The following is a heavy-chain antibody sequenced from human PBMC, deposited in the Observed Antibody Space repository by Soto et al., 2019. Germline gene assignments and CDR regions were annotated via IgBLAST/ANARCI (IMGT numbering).Heavy chain of an antibody. CDR1: GFTFTSYW. CDR3: ARVGIGADHCDC. V-gene: IGHV3-74*01. D-gene: IGHD3-16*01. Sequence: EVQLVESGGGLIQPGGSLRLSCAASGFTFTSYWMHWVRQVPGKGLVWVSRINSDGSTTSYADSVEGRFTISRDNAKNTLYLQMNSLRAEDTAVYYCARVGIGADHCDCWGQGALVTVAS. J-gene: IGHJ4*02. CDR2: INSDGSTT.